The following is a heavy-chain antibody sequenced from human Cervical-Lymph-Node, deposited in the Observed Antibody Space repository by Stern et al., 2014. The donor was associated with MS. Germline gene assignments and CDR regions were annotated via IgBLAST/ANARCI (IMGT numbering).Heavy chain of an antibody. CDR3: AKDLAVAAD. J-gene: IGHJ4*02. CDR2: ISGSGGST. V-gene: IGHV3-23*04. CDR1: GFPFNTYT. Sequence: VQLVESGGGLVQPGGSLRLSCAASGFPFNTYTMSWVRQAPGKGLEWVSTISGSGGSTYYADSVKGRFTISRDNSKNTLYLQMNSLRAEDTASYYCAKDLAVAADWGQGTLVTVSS. D-gene: IGHD6-19*01.